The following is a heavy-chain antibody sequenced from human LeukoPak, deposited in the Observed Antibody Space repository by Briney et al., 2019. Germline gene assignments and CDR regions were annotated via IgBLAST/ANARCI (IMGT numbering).Heavy chain of an antibody. V-gene: IGHV1-8*01. CDR3: VRTAGIFWSGAYYFDS. CDR1: GDTFTTYD. Sequence: ASVKVSCKASGDTFTTYDVNWVRQATGQGLEWMGWMNPNSGNTGYAQKFQGRVTMTRNTPISTAYMVLSSLRSDDTAVYYCVRTAGIFWSGAYYFDSWGQGTLVTVSS. J-gene: IGHJ4*02. D-gene: IGHD3-3*01. CDR2: MNPNSGNT.